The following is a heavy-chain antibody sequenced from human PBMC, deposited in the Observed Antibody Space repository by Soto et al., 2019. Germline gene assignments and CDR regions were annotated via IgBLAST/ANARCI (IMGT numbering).Heavy chain of an antibody. D-gene: IGHD6-6*01. CDR2: IWDDGSNK. CDR1: GFTFSSYG. V-gene: IGHV3-33*01. Sequence: QVQLVESGGGVVQPGRSLRLSCAASGFTFSSYGMHWVRQAPGKGLEWVAVIWDDGSNKYYADSVKGRFTISRDNSKNTLYLQMNSRRAEDTAVYCCARDPPRKRWTSSSSSWFDPWGQGTLVTVSS. CDR3: ARDPPRKRWTSSSSSWFDP. J-gene: IGHJ5*02.